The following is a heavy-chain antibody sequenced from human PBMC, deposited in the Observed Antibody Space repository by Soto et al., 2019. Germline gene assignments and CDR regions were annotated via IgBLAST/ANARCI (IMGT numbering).Heavy chain of an antibody. Sequence: EVSVKVSCKASGYTFTAYYMHWVRQAPGQGLEWMGWVNPGNGTTSFAQKFQGRVTMTRDTSISTAYMELSGLRSDDTAMYYCARDTYANFDYWGQGTLVTVSS. J-gene: IGHJ4*02. CDR2: VNPGNGTT. V-gene: IGHV1-2*02. CDR3: ARDTYANFDY. CDR1: GYTFTAYY. D-gene: IGHD2-8*01.